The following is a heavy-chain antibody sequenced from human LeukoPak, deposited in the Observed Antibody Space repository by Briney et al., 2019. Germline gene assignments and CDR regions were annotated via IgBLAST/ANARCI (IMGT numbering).Heavy chain of an antibody. D-gene: IGHD3-22*01. Sequence: SVKVSCKASGGTFSSYAISWVRQAPGQGLEWMGGIIPIFGTANYAQKFQGRVTITADESTGTAYMELSSLRSEDTAVYYCATPPYYYDSSGYYLFDYWGQGTLATVSS. CDR2: IIPIFGTA. CDR3: ATPPYYYDSSGYYLFDY. J-gene: IGHJ4*02. V-gene: IGHV1-69*13. CDR1: GGTFSSYA.